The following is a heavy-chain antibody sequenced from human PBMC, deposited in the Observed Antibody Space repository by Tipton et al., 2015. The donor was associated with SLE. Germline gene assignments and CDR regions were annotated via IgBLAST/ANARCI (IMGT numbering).Heavy chain of an antibody. CDR3: ARDQVGVGDFDY. D-gene: IGHD3-16*01. Sequence: TLSLTCAVYDGSFSGYYWSWIRQPPGKGLEWIGYIHHSGSTNYNPSLQSRVTISRDPSKNQFSLKLISATAADTAVYYCARDQVGVGDFDYWSQGTLVTVSS. V-gene: IGHV4-59*01. J-gene: IGHJ4*02. CDR1: DGSFSGYY. CDR2: IHHSGST.